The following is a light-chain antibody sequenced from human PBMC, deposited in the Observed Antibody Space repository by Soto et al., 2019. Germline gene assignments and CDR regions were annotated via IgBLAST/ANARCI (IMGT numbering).Light chain of an antibody. J-gene: IGLJ1*01. CDR2: DVS. CDR3: CSYAGSYSYV. CDR1: SSDVGGYNF. V-gene: IGLV2-11*01. Sequence: QSVLTQPRSVSDSPGQSVTISCTGTSSDVGGYNFVSWYQQHPDKAPKLMIYDVSKRPSGVPDRFSGSKSGYTASLTISGLQAEDEADYYCCSYAGSYSYVFGTGTKLTVL.